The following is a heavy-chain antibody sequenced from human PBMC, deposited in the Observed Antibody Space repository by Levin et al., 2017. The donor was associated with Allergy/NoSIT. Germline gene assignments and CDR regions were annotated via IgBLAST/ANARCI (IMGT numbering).Heavy chain of an antibody. CDR2: ISYDGSDP. D-gene: IGHD3-10*01. J-gene: IGHJ6*02. Sequence: GGSLRLSCAASEFTFSSYGMHWVRQAPGAGLEWVAVISYDGSDPHYANSVKGRFTVSRDDSKNTLYLQMNSLRVEDTAIYYCAKYRYSGSGTYSSRPMDVWGQGTTVTVSS. CDR1: EFTFSSYG. CDR3: AKYRYSGSGTYSSRPMDV. V-gene: IGHV3-30*18.